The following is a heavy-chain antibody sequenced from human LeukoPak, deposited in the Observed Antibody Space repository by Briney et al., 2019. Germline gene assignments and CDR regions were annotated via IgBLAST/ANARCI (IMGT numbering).Heavy chain of an antibody. CDR2: ISSSSSYI. CDR1: GFTFSSYS. Sequence: GGSLRLSCAASGFTFSSYSMNWVRRAPGKGLEWVSSISSSSSYIYYADSVKGRFTISRDNGKNSLYLQMNSLRAEDTAVYYCARVRGRDGYSYYMDVWGKGTTVTVSS. CDR3: ARVRGRDGYSYYMDV. D-gene: IGHD3-22*01. J-gene: IGHJ6*03. V-gene: IGHV3-21*01.